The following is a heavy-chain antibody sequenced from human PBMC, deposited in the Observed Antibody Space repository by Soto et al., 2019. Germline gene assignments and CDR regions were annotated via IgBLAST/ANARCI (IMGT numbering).Heavy chain of an antibody. CDR1: GFTFSSYW. CDR2: IKTDGIAT. Sequence: EVQLVESGGGLVQPGGSLRLFCAASGFTFSSYWMHWVRQDPGKGLVWVSSIKTDGIATQYADSVKGRFTVSRDNAKNTLYLQMNSLRAEDTAVYYCAKDLSWGQCDYWGQGTLVTVSS. V-gene: IGHV3-74*03. CDR3: AKDLSWGQCDY. D-gene: IGHD3-16*01. J-gene: IGHJ4*02.